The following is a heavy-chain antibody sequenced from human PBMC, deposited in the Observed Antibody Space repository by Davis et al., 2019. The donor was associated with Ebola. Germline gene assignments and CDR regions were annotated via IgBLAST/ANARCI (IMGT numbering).Heavy chain of an antibody. CDR1: GGSISSSSYY. CDR3: ARHVVVPEYGMDV. Sequence: SETLSLTCTVSGGSISSSSYYWGWIRQPPGKGLEWIGSIYYSGSTYYNPSLKSRVTISVDTSKNQFSLKLSSVTAADTAVYYCARHVVVPEYGMDVWGQGTTVTVSS. V-gene: IGHV4-39*01. D-gene: IGHD2-2*01. J-gene: IGHJ6*02. CDR2: IYYSGST.